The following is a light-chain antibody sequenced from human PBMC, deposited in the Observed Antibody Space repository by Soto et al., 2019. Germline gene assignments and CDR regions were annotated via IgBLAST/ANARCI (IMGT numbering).Light chain of an antibody. J-gene: IGLJ3*02. V-gene: IGLV2-14*01. CDR3: TSFTTNSIWV. CDR2: EVS. Sequence: QSALTQPASVSGSPGQSITISCTGTSSDVGIYNYVSWYQQHPGKAPKLMICEVSNRPSGVSNRFSGSKSGNTASLTISGLRAEDEADYYCTSFTTNSIWVFGGGTKLTV. CDR1: SSDVGIYNY.